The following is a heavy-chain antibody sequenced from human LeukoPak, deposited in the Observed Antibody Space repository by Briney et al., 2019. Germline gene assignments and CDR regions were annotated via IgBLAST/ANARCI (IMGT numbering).Heavy chain of an antibody. V-gene: IGHV3-11*01. CDR2: ISGSGTTI. J-gene: IGHJ3*01. Sequence: GGSLRLSCAASGFTFTDYYMGWIRQAPGKGLEWLSYISGSGTTIFYADSVKGRFTISRDNTKNSVDLQMNSLRAEDTAVYYCGRDFGLVGTKRSFDLWGQGAMVTVSS. D-gene: IGHD1-7*01. CDR1: GFTFTDYY. CDR3: GRDFGLVGTKRSFDL.